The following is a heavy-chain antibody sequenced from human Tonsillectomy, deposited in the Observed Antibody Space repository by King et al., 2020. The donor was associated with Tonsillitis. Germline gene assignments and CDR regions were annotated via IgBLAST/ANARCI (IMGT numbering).Heavy chain of an antibody. J-gene: IGHJ4*02. CDR1: GFTFSSYD. CDR2: ISYDGSNK. D-gene: IGHD3-22*01. Sequence: VQLVESGGGVVQPGRSLRLSCAASGFTFSSYDMHWVRQAPGKGLEWVAVISYDGSNKNYADSVKGRFTISRDNSKNTLYLQMNSLRAEDTAVFFCAKVPYYYDTSGYYFDSWGQGTLVTVSS. V-gene: IGHV3-30*18. CDR3: AKVPYYYDTSGYYFDS.